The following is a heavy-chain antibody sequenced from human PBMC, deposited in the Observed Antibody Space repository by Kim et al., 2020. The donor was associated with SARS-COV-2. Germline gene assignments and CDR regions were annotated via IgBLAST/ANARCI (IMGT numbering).Heavy chain of an antibody. D-gene: IGHD6-13*01. Sequence: SETLSLTCAVSGGSISSGGYSWSWIRQPPGKGLEWIGYIYHSGSTYYNPSLKSRVTISVDRSKNQFSLKLSSVTAADTAVYYCARFQSAAGRVDYWGQGTLVTVSS. CDR2: IYHSGST. CDR3: ARFQSAAGRVDY. CDR1: GGSISSGGYS. J-gene: IGHJ4*02. V-gene: IGHV4-30-2*01.